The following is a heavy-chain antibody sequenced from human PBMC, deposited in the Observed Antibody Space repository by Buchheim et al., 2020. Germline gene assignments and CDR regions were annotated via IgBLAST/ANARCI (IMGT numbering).Heavy chain of an antibody. CDR1: GGSFSGYY. CDR3: AREARLPPGFDY. CDR2: INHSGST. J-gene: IGHJ4*02. V-gene: IGHV4-34*01. Sequence: QVQLQQWGAGLLKPSETLSLTCAVYGGSFSGYYWSWIRQPPGKGLEWIGEINHSGSTNYNPSLKSRVTMSVDTSKNQFSLKLSSVTAADTAVYYCAREARLPPGFDYWGQGTL. D-gene: IGHD5-18*01.